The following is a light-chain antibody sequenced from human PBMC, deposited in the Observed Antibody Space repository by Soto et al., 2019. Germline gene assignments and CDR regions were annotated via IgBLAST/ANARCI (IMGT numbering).Light chain of an antibody. J-gene: IGKJ5*01. CDR2: SSS. CDR3: QQYGSSPIT. V-gene: IGKV3-20*01. CDR1: QTISGTY. Sequence: EIVLTQSPGTLSLSPGERATLSCRASQTISGTYLAWYQQKPGQAPRLLIYSSSSRAAGVSDNFSGSGSTTDFTLTISRLEPEDFAVYYCQQYGSSPITFGQGTRLEIK.